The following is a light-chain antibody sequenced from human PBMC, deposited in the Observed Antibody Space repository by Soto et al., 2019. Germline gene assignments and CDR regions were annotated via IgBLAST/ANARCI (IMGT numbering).Light chain of an antibody. CDR1: QTVSSRY. J-gene: IGKJ2*01. V-gene: IGKV3-20*01. Sequence: ESVLTQSPGTLSLSPGERATLSCRASQTVSSRYLTWYQQKPGQAPRLLIYGPSIRATGIPDRFSGSRSGADFPLTISRLEPEDFAVCYCQQFDDSPPAFTFGQGTKLEI. CDR2: GPS. CDR3: QQFDDSPPAFT.